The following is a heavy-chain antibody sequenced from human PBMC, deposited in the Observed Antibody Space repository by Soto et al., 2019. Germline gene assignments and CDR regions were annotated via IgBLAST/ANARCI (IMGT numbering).Heavy chain of an antibody. V-gene: IGHV3-30*18. D-gene: IGHD2-21*01. CDR2: ISYDGSNK. Sequence: QVQLVESGGGVVQPGRSLRLSCAASGFTFSSYGMHWVRQAPGKGLEWVAGISYDGSNKYYADSVKGRFPISRDTSKNTLYLHMTSLSAEDTAVYYCSNDCLDWGQGTLVTLSS. CDR1: GFTFSSYG. J-gene: IGHJ4*02. CDR3: SNDCLD.